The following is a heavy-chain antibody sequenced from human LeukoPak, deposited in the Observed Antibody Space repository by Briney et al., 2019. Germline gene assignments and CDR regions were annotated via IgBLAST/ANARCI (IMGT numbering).Heavy chain of an antibody. V-gene: IGHV4-61*01. CDR1: GGSISSSSYY. CDR3: ARGSGSYSPRLYFDY. J-gene: IGHJ4*02. CDR2: IYYSGST. D-gene: IGHD1-26*01. Sequence: SETLSLTCTVSGGSISSSSYYWSWIRQPPGKGLEWIGYIYYSGSTNYNPSLKSRVTISVDTSKNQFSLKLSSVTAADTAVYYCARGSGSYSPRLYFDYWGQGTLVTVSS.